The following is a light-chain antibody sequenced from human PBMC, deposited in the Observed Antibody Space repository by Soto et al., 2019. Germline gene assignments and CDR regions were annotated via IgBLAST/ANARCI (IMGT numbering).Light chain of an antibody. Sequence: QSVLTQPASVSGSPGRSVTISCTGTSSDVGDFNYVSWYQHLPGRAPKLIIYDVTNRPSGISYRFSASKSGRTASLTISGLPGEDGADYYCSSLSSSTTHVVFGGGTKLTVL. CDR1: SSDVGDFNY. J-gene: IGLJ2*01. CDR3: SSLSSSTTHVV. CDR2: DVT. V-gene: IGLV2-14*03.